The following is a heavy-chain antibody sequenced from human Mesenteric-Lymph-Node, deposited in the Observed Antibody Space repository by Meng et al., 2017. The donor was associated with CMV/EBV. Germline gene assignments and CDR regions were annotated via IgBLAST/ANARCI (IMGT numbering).Heavy chain of an antibody. Sequence: SETLSLTCTVSGGSISSYSWSWIRQPPGKGLEWIVSMHYSGSAYYNPSLKSRVTISVDTSKNQFSLKLSSVTAADTAVYYCARLYCSSTSCYTNYYYYGMDVWGQGTTVTVSS. CDR1: GGSISSYS. CDR2: MHYSGSA. V-gene: IGHV4-39*01. CDR3: ARLYCSSTSCYTNYYYYGMDV. J-gene: IGHJ6*02. D-gene: IGHD2-2*02.